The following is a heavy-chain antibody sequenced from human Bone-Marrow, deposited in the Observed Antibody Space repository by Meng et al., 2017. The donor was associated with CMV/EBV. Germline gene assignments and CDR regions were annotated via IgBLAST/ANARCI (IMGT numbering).Heavy chain of an antibody. Sequence: SETLSLTCTVSGYSISSGYYWGWIRQPPGKGLEWIGSIYHSGSTYYNPSLKSRVTISVDTSKNQFSLKLSSVTAADTAVYYCARVGGPINWFAPWGQGTRVNGAS. CDR2: IYHSGST. D-gene: IGHD3-16*01. J-gene: IGHJ5*02. CDR3: ARVGGPINWFAP. CDR1: GYSISSGYY. V-gene: IGHV4-38-2*02.